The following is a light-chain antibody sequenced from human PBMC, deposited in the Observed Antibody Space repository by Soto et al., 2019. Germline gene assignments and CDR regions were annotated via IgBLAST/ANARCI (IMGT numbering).Light chain of an antibody. CDR3: QSYGSSPSANFV. V-gene: IGLV1-40*01. CDR1: SSNIGAGYD. J-gene: IGLJ1*01. Sequence: QSVLTQPPSVSGAPGQRVTISCTGSSSNIGAGYDVHWYQQLPGKAPKLLIYGNDNRPSGVPVRFSGSKSGTSASLAITGLRDDDEADYYCQSYGSSPSANFVFGTGTKVTVL. CDR2: GND.